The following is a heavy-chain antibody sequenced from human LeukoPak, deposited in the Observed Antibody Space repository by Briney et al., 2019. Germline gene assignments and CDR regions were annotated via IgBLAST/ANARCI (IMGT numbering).Heavy chain of an antibody. CDR1: GFTFSSYW. CDR3: ARYFGDPQGMDV. D-gene: IGHD3-10*01. Sequence: GGSLRLSCAASGFTFSSYWMSWVRQAPGKGPEWVAHIKQDASQEYHVDSVKGRFTISRDNAKNSLYLQMNSLRAEDMAVYYCARYFGDPQGMDVWGQGTTVTVSS. V-gene: IGHV3-7*01. CDR2: IKQDASQE. J-gene: IGHJ6*02.